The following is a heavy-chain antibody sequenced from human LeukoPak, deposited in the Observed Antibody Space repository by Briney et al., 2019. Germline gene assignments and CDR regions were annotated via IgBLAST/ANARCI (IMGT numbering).Heavy chain of an antibody. J-gene: IGHJ3*02. D-gene: IGHD6-13*01. CDR3: ARACRFYSSSWLIVDAFDI. CDR2: INPNSGGT. CDR1: GYTFTGYY. Sequence: APVKVSCKASGYTFTGYYMHWVRQAPGQGLEWMGWINPNSGGTNYAQKFQGRVTMTRDTSISTAYMELSRLRSDDTAVYYCARACRFYSSSWLIVDAFDIWGQGTMVTVSS. V-gene: IGHV1-2*02.